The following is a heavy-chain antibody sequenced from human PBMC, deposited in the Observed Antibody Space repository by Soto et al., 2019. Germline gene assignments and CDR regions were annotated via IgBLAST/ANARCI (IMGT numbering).Heavy chain of an antibody. V-gene: IGHV3-23*01. CDR1: GFTFDNYA. CDR2: ISGSGGAT. J-gene: IGHJ4*02. D-gene: IGHD1-7*01. CDR3: ARGKLGPFDY. Sequence: PGGSLRLSCAASGFTFDNYAMNWVRQAPGKGLEWVAHISGSGGATKYADSVKGRFSISKDNSKNTLYLQMNSLRAEDTAVYYCARGKLGPFDYWGQGTLVTVSS.